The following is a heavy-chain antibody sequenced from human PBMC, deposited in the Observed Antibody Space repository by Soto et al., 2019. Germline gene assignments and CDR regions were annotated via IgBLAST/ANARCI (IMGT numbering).Heavy chain of an antibody. V-gene: IGHV1-69*13. CDR3: ARAPGGNLYYFDY. CDR1: GGTFSSYT. J-gene: IGHJ4*02. CDR2: IIPIFGTA. D-gene: IGHD2-21*02. Sequence: SVKVSCKASGGTFSSYTISWVRQAPGQGLEWMGGIIPIFGTANYAQKFQGRVTITADESTSTAYMELSSLRSEDTAVYYCARAPGGNLYYFDYWGQGTLVTVSS.